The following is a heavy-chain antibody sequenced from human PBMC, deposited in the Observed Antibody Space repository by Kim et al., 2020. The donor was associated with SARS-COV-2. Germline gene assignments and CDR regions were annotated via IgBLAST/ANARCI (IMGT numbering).Heavy chain of an antibody. D-gene: IGHD3-16*02. J-gene: IGHJ6*02. Sequence: GGSLRLSCAASGFTFSSYAMHWVRQAPGKGLEWVAVISYDGSNKYYADSVKGRFTISRDNSKNTLYLQMNSLRAEDTAVYYCARDPMITFGGVIVRAYYYYGMDLGGRGTRVTLSS. CDR2: ISYDGSNK. V-gene: IGHV3-30*04. CDR1: GFTFSSYA. CDR3: ARDPMITFGGVIVRAYYYYGMDL.